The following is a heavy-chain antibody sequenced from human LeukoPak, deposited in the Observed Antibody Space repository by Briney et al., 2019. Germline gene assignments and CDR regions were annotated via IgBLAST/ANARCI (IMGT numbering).Heavy chain of an antibody. CDR3: ATAGDSSGDDAFDI. D-gene: IGHD3-22*01. CDR2: ISYDGSNK. Sequence: GGSLRLSCAASGFTFSSYAMSWVRQAPGKGLEWVAVISYDGSNKYYADSVKGRFTISRDNSKNTLYLQMNSLRAEDTAVYYCATAGDSSGDDAFDIWGQGTMVTVSS. V-gene: IGHV3-30*03. CDR1: GFTFSSYA. J-gene: IGHJ3*02.